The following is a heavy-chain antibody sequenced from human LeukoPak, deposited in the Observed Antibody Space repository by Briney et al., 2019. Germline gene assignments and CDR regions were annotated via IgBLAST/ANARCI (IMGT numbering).Heavy chain of an antibody. CDR2: IYYSGST. J-gene: IGHJ4*02. CDR1: GGSISSYY. V-gene: IGHV4-59*01. D-gene: IGHD5-12*01. CDR3: ARQWLPMYYFDY. Sequence: PSETLSLTCTVSGGSISSYYRSWIWQPPGKGLEWIGYIYYSGSTNYNPSLKSRVTISVDTSKNQFSLKLSSVTAADTAVYYCARQWLPMYYFDYWGQGTLVTVSS.